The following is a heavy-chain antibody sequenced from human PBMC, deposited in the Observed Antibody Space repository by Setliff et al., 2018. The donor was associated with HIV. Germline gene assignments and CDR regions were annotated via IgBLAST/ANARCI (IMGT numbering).Heavy chain of an antibody. J-gene: IGHJ2*01. CDR3: AKQVPNLARPSYWYFDL. Sequence: HPGGSLRLSCAASGFTFRSYAMSWVRQAPGKGLEWVSGISGSGGSTYYADSVKGRFIISRDNSKNTLYLQMNSLRAEDTAVYYCAKQVPNLARPSYWYFDLWGRGTLVTVSS. CDR1: GFTFRSYA. CDR2: ISGSGGST. D-gene: IGHD3-10*01. V-gene: IGHV3-23*01.